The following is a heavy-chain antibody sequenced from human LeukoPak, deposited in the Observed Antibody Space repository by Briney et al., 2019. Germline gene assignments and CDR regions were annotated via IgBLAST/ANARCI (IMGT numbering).Heavy chain of an antibody. Sequence: SETLPLTCTVSGYSISSGYYWGWIRQPPGKGLEWIGSIYHSGSTYHNPSLKSRVTISVDTSKNQFSLKLSSVTAADTAVYYCARALLLRPYNWFDPWGQGTLVTVSS. V-gene: IGHV4-38-2*02. CDR1: GYSISSGYY. CDR3: ARALLLRPYNWFDP. D-gene: IGHD1-26*01. CDR2: IYHSGST. J-gene: IGHJ5*02.